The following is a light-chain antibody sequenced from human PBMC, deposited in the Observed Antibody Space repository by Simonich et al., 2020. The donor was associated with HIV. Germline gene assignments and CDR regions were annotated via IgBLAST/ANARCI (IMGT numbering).Light chain of an antibody. J-gene: IGKJ1*01. V-gene: IGKV4-1*01. CDR2: WAS. CDR3: QQYYSTRT. CDR1: RSILYSSNNQNY. Sequence: DIVMTQSPDSLAVSLGERATFNCKSSRSILYSSNNQNYLARYQQKPGQPPKLLIYWASTRESGVPDRFSGSGSGTDFTLTISSLQAEDVAVYYCQQYYSTRTFGQGTKVEIK.